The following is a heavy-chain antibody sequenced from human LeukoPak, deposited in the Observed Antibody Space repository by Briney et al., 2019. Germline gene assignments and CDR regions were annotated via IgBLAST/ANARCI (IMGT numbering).Heavy chain of an antibody. CDR2: ISGSGGST. V-gene: IGHV3-23*01. Sequence: PGGSLRLSCAASGFTFDNYAMSWVRQAPGKGLEWVSGISGSGGSTYYADSVKGRFTISRDNSTNTLDLQINSLRAEDTAVYHCAKGPRPRADTFDIWGQGTMVTVSS. CDR3: AKGPRPRADTFDI. J-gene: IGHJ3*02. CDR1: GFTFDNYA.